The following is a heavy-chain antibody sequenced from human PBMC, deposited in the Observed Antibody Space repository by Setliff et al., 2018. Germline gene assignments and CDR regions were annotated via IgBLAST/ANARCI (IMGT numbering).Heavy chain of an antibody. D-gene: IGHD5-18*01. V-gene: IGHV1-69*13. J-gene: IGHJ4*01. Sequence: GASVKVSCKASGGTFRDFAISWVRQAPGQGLEWMGGIMPVFGTPDYAQKFEGRVTISADETTTTAYLELSSLRSEDTGVYYCGSRQFPGGRGCSWWSHCNRYTQSTPVPSLGAAGSSSSSDY. CDR2: IMPVFGTP. CDR1: GGTFRDFA. CDR3: GSRQFPGGRGCSWWSHCNRYTQSTPVPSLGAAGSSSSSDY.